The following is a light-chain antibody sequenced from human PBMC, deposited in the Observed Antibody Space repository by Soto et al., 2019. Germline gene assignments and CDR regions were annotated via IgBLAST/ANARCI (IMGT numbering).Light chain of an antibody. CDR1: QSVTNSR. CDR2: GGS. CDR3: QQYGTSLFT. J-gene: IGKJ4*01. Sequence: EIVLTQSPGTLSLSPGERATLSCRASQSVTNSRLAWYQQKPGQAPKVLIYGGSNRATGIPDRFSGSGSGTDFTLTISRLEPEDFAVYYCQQYGTSLFTFGGGTRVEIK. V-gene: IGKV3-20*01.